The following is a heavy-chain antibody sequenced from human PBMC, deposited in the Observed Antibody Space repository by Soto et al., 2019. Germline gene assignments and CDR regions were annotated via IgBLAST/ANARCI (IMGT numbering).Heavy chain of an antibody. Sequence: ASVKVSCKVSGYTLTELSMHWVRQAPGKGLEWMGGFDPEDGETIYAQKFQGRVTMTEDTSTDTAYMELSSLRSEDTAVYYCASRGGYCSGGSCGTRVLPFDYWRQETLVTVS. J-gene: IGHJ4*02. CDR1: GYTLTELS. D-gene: IGHD2-15*01. CDR2: FDPEDGET. V-gene: IGHV1-24*01. CDR3: ASRGGYCSGGSCGTRVLPFDY.